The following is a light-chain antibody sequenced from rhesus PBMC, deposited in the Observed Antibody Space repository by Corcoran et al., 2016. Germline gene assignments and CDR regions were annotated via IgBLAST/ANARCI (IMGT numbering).Light chain of an antibody. V-gene: IGKV1-74*01. CDR3: QHSYGPPLT. J-gene: IGKJ4*01. CDR1: ETVNNH. CDR2: KAS. Sequence: DIQMTQSPSSLSASVGDRVTITCRASETVNNHLHWYQQKPGKAPMVLIYKASTLQSGVPSRFSGSGSGTDFTLPISGLQPTDFATYSCQHSYGPPLTFGGGTKVDLK.